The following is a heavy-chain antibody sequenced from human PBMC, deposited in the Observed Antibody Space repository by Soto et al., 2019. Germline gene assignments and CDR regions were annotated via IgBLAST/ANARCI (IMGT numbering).Heavy chain of an antibody. CDR3: AGSGDYYYSGMDV. CDR1: GGSIISVGYS. CDR2: IYHSGST. Sequence: SETLCLTCAVSGGSIISVGYSWSWIRQPPGKGLEWIGYIYHSGSTYYNPSLKSRVTMSVDRSKNQFSLKLSSVTAADTAVYYCAGSGDYYYSGMDVWGQGTTVTVSS. D-gene: IGHD3-10*01. V-gene: IGHV4-30-2*01. J-gene: IGHJ6*02.